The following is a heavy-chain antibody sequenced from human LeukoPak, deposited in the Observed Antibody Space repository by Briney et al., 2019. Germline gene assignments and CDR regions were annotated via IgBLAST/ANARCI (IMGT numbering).Heavy chain of an antibody. V-gene: IGHV3-11*01. J-gene: IGHJ6*02. CDR2: ISSSGSTI. CDR1: GFIFSDHY. CDR3: ARTLRYYYGMDV. Sequence: KAGGSLRLSCAASGFIFSDHYMDWVRQAPGKGLEWVSYISSSGSTIYYADSVKGRFTISRDNAKNSLYLQMNSLRAEDTAVYYCARTLRYYYGMDVWGQGTTVTVSS.